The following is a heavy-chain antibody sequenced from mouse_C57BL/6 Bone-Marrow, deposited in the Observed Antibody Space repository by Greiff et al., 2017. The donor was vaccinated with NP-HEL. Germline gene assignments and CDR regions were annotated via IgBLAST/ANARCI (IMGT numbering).Heavy chain of an antibody. CDR3: TTAKTTPFAY. Sequence: VQLKESGAELVRPGASVKLSCTASGFNIKDDYMHWVKQRPEQGLEWIGWIDPENGDTEYASKFQGKATITADTSSNTAYLQLSSLTSEDTAVYYCTTAKTTPFAYWGQGTLVTVSA. CDR2: IDPENGDT. CDR1: GFNIKDDY. J-gene: IGHJ3*01. V-gene: IGHV14-4*01. D-gene: IGHD1-1*01.